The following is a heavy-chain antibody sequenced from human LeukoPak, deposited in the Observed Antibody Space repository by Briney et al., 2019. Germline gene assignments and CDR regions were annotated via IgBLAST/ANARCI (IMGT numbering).Heavy chain of an antibody. V-gene: IGHV3-21*06. D-gene: IGHD1-14*01. CDR2: IGPTGSDR. J-gene: IGHJ4*02. CDR1: GLTFSTSG. Sequence: GGSLRLSCTASGLTFSTSGFNWVRQAPGKGLEWVASIGPTGSDRYHADSIKGRFTISRDNANNFLYLQMNSLRAEDTAVYYCATQTNGRHYDYWGQGTLLTVSS. CDR3: ATQTNGRHYDY.